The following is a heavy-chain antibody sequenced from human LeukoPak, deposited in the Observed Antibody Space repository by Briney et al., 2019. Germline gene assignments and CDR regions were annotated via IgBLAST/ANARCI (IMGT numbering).Heavy chain of an antibody. CDR3: ARGQRAAAGNYYYYSYMDV. J-gene: IGHJ6*03. D-gene: IGHD6-13*01. Sequence: PGGSLRLSCAASGFTVSSNYMSWVRQAPGKGLEWVSVIYSGGSTYYADSVKGRFTISRDNSKNTLYLQMNSLRAEDTAVYYCARGQRAAAGNYYYYSYMDVWGKGTTVTVSS. CDR2: IYSGGST. V-gene: IGHV3-53*01. CDR1: GFTVSSNY.